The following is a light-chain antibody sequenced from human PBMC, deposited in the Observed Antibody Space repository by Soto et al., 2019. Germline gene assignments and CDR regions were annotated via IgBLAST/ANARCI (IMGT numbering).Light chain of an antibody. CDR1: QSVSSS. V-gene: IGKV3-11*01. Sequence: EIVLTQSPATLSLSPGERATLSCRASQSVSSSLGWYQQKPGQAPRLLIYDASNRATGIPTRFSGSGSGTDFTVTISSLEPEDFAVYYCQQRTDWPRTFGQGTKLEIK. J-gene: IGKJ2*01. CDR2: DAS. CDR3: QQRTDWPRT.